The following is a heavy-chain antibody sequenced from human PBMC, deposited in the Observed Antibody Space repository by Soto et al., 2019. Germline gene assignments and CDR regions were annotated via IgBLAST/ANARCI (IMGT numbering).Heavy chain of an antibody. Sequence: PLETLSLTCAVYGLSFSGYYWSLIRQPPGKGLEWIGEINHSGSTNYNPSLKSRVTISVDTSKNQFSLKLSSVTAADTAVYYCARGAGAVAGTYFDYWGQGTLVTVSS. CDR1: GLSFSGYY. CDR3: ARGAGAVAGTYFDY. CDR2: INHSGST. J-gene: IGHJ4*02. D-gene: IGHD6-19*01. V-gene: IGHV4-34*01.